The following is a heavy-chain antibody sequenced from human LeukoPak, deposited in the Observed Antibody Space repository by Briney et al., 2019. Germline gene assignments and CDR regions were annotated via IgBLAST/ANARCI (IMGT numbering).Heavy chain of an antibody. CDR3: AKAIGESTANDAFDI. CDR2: IWYDGSNK. Sequence: GGSLRLSCAASGFTFSSYGMHWVRQAPGKGLEWGAVIWYDGSNKYYADSVKGRFTISRDNSKNTLYLQMNSLRAEDTAVYYCAKAIGESTANDAFDIWGQGTMATVSS. CDR1: GFTFSSYG. V-gene: IGHV3-33*06. D-gene: IGHD3-10*01. J-gene: IGHJ3*02.